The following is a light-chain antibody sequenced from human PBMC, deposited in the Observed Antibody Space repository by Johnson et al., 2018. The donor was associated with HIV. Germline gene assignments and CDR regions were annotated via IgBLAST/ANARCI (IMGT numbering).Light chain of an antibody. CDR2: ENN. J-gene: IGLJ1*01. V-gene: IGLV1-51*02. CDR3: GTWDSSLTSYV. CDR1: SSNIGNNY. Sequence: VLTQPPSVSAAPGQKVTISCSGSSSNIGNNYVFWYQHLPGAAPKLLIYENNKRPSGIPGRFSGSKSGPSATLGITGLQTGDEADYYCGTWDSSLTSYVFGAGTKVTVL.